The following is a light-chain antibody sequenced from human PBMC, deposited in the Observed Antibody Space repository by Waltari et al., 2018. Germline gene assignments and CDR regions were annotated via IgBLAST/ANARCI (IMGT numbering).Light chain of an antibody. CDR1: QSLSSY. J-gene: IGKJ1*01. V-gene: IGKV3-11*01. Sequence: EIVLTQSPATLSLSPGERATLSCRASQSLSSYLAWYQQKSGQAPRLLSYDASYRATGLPARFSGSGSGTDFTVTISSLEPEDFAVYYCQHRRDWPWTFGQGTKVEIK. CDR3: QHRRDWPWT. CDR2: DAS.